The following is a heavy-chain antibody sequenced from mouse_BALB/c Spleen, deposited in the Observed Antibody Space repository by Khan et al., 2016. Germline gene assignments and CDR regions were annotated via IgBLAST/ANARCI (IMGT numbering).Heavy chain of an antibody. D-gene: IGHD3-1*01. CDR3: ARRTHSSDYWFAY. J-gene: IGHJ3*01. Sequence: QIQLVQSGPELKKPGETVKISCKASGYTFTNYGMNWVKQAPGKGLKWMGWINTYTGEPTYADDFKGRFAFSLETSASTAYLQINNLKNEDMSTYFCARRTHSSDYWFAYGGQGTLVTVSA. CDR2: INTYTGEP. CDR1: GYTFTNYG. V-gene: IGHV9-1*02.